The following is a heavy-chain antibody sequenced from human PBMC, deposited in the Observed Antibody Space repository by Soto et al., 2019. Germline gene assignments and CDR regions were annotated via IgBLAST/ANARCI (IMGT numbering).Heavy chain of an antibody. V-gene: IGHV3-33*08. CDR3: ARDSSGDCTNGVCQNDY. D-gene: IGHD2-8*01. CDR2: IWYDGSNK. Sequence: GGSLRLSCVASGFIFSTYGMHWVRQAPGKGLEWVAVIWYDGSNKYYADSVKGRFTISRDNSKNTLYLQMNSLRAEDTAVYYCARDSSGDCTNGVCQNDYWGQGTLVTVSS. J-gene: IGHJ4*02. CDR1: GFIFSTYG.